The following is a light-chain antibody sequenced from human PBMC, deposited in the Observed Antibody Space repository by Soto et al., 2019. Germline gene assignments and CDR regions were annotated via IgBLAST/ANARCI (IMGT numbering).Light chain of an antibody. J-gene: IGKJ1*01. Sequence: EIVLTQSPAILSLSPGERATLSCRASQSVGRYLVWYQQKPGQAPSLLIYDAFNRATGVPARFSGSGSGTDFTLTISSLESEDFAVYYWEHSNHWPWTLGQGTRVEIK. CDR1: QSVGRY. CDR3: EHSNHWPWT. V-gene: IGKV3-11*01. CDR2: DAF.